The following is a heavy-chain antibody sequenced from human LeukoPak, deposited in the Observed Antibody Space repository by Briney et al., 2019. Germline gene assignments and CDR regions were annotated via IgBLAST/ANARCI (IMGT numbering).Heavy chain of an antibody. CDR3: ARVRARASDY. J-gene: IGHJ4*02. V-gene: IGHV3-7*01. CDR1: GFTFSNYW. CDR2: IKQDGSEK. Sequence: GGSLRLSCAASGFTFSNYWMSWVRQAPGKGLEWVANIKQDGSEKYYVDSVKGRFTISRDNAKNSLYLQMNSLRAKDTAVYFCARVRARASDYWGQGTLVSVSS.